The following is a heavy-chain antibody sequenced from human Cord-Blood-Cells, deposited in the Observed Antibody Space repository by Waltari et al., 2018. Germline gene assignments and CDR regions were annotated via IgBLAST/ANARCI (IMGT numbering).Heavy chain of an antibody. CDR1: GGSISSYY. J-gene: IGHJ4*02. CDR2: MYSSGST. CDR3: ARGSTVVNVDY. V-gene: IGHV4-59*01. D-gene: IGHD2-15*01. Sequence: QVQLQESGPGLVKPSETLSLTCTVSGGSISSYYWSWIRQPPGKGLEWIGYMYSSGSTISRPYLKSRVTISVATSKTQFSLKRSSVTAADTAVYYCARGSTVVNVDYWGQGTLVTVSS.